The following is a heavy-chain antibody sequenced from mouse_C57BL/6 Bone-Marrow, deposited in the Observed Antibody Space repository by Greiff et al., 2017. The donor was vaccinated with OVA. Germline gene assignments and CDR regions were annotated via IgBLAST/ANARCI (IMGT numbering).Heavy chain of an antibody. Sequence: EVKVEESGEGLVKPGGSLKLSCAASGFTFSSYAMSWVRQTPEKRLEWVAYISSGGDYIYYADTVKGRFTFSRDNARNTLYLQMSSLKSEDTAMYYGTRGYEGYRRYAMDDWGQGTSVTVSS. CDR1: GFTFSSYA. V-gene: IGHV5S21*01. CDR2: ISSGGDYI. J-gene: IGHJ4*01. D-gene: IGHD2-3*01. CDR3: TRGYEGYRRYAMDD.